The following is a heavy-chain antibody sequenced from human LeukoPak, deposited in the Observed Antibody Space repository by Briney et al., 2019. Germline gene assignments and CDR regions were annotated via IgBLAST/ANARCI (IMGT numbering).Heavy chain of an antibody. CDR2: INPNSGGT. V-gene: IGHV1-2*02. J-gene: IGHJ4*02. CDR3: AREFDIVVVPAAILGY. D-gene: IGHD2-2*02. Sequence: ASVKVSCKASGYTFTGYYMHWVRQAPGQGLEWMGWINPNSGGTNYAQKFQGRVTMTRDTSISTAYMELSRLRSDDTAVYYCAREFDIVVVPAAILGYWGQGTLVTVSS. CDR1: GYTFTGYY.